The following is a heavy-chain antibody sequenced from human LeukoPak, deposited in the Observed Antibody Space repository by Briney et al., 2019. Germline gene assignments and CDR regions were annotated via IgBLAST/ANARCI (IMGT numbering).Heavy chain of an antibody. CDR1: EMSFSAYY. J-gene: IGHJ3*01. D-gene: IGHD6-19*01. V-gene: IGHV4-34*01. CDR3: ARGFPPGSGSRGSHAFDV. CDR2: ITYGGST. Sequence: SETLSLTCAVSEMSFSAYYWNWIRQSPGKGLEWIGEITYGGSTKSTPSLEGRGTILIDTSKNQFSLKLTSVTAADTAVYYCARGFPPGSGSRGSHAFDVWGQGTMVTVSS.